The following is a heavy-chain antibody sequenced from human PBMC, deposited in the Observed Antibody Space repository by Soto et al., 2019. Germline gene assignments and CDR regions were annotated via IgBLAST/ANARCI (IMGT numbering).Heavy chain of an antibody. Sequence: GASVKVSCKASGYTFTSYAMHWVRQAPGQRLEWMGWINAGNGNTKYSQKFQGRVTITRDTSASTAYMELSSLRSEDTAVYYCARFRLTGDWYWFDPWGQGTLVTVSS. CDR2: INAGNGNT. CDR3: ARFRLTGDWYWFDP. D-gene: IGHD7-27*01. CDR1: GYTFTSYA. V-gene: IGHV1-3*01. J-gene: IGHJ5*02.